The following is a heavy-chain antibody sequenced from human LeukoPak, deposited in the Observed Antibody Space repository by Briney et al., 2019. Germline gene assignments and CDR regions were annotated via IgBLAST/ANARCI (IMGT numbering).Heavy chain of an antibody. Sequence: GASVKVSCKASGYTFTSYGISWVRQAPGQGLEWMGWISAYNGNTNYAQKLQGRVTMTTDTSTSTAYMELRSLRSDDTAVYYCARVSVGYCSSTSCYDGGNYYYYYGMDVWGQGTTVTVSS. D-gene: IGHD2-2*01. CDR2: ISAYNGNT. J-gene: IGHJ6*02. V-gene: IGHV1-18*01. CDR1: GYTFTSYG. CDR3: ARVSVGYCSSTSCYDGGNYYYYYGMDV.